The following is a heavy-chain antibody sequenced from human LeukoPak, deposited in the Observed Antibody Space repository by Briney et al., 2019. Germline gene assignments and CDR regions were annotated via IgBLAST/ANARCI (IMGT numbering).Heavy chain of an antibody. D-gene: IGHD3-3*01. J-gene: IGHJ3*02. CDR2: IYYSGST. V-gene: IGHV4-39*01. Sequence: KPSETLSLTCTVSGGSISSSSYYWGWIRQPPGKGLEWIGSIYYSGSTYYNPSLKSRVTISVDTSKNQFSLKLSSVTAADTAVYYCASVIVRGTIFGVVIGLDAFDIWGQGTMVTVSS. CDR3: ASVIVRGTIFGVVIGLDAFDI. CDR1: GGSISSSSYY.